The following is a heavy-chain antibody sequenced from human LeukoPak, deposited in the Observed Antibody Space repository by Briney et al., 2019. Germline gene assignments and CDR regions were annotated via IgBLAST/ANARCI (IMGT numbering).Heavy chain of an antibody. CDR1: GFTFSSYA. CDR2: ISGRGGST. Sequence: GGSLRLSCAASGFTFSSYAMSWVRQAPGKGLEWVSAISGRGGSTYYADSVKGRFTISRDNSKNTLYLQMNSLRAEDTAVYYCAKRTTGTTPAKYNWFDPWGQGTLVTVSS. D-gene: IGHD1-1*01. V-gene: IGHV3-23*01. J-gene: IGHJ5*02. CDR3: AKRTTGTTPAKYNWFDP.